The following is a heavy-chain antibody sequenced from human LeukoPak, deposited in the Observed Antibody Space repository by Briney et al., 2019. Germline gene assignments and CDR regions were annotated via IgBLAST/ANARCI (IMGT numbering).Heavy chain of an antibody. CDR3: ARGHTRITMIRGSRSAYYFDY. D-gene: IGHD3-10*01. V-gene: IGHV4-30-4*07. J-gene: IGHJ4*02. CDR1: GGSISSGGYS. CDR2: IYYSGST. Sequence: PSETLSLTCAVSGGSISSGGYSWSWIRQPPGKGLQWIGYIYYSGSTYYNPSLKSRVTISVDTSKNQFSLKLSSVTAADTAVYYCARGHTRITMIRGSRSAYYFDYWGQGTLVTVSS.